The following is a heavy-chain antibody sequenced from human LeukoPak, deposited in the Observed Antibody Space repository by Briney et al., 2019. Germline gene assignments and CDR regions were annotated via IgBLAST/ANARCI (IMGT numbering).Heavy chain of an antibody. Sequence: ASVKVSCKASGGTFSSYAISWVRQAPGQGLEWMGGIIPIFGTANYAQKFQGRVTITADESTSTAYMELGSLRSEDTAVYYCARELYYVSGSRHNWFDPWGQGTLVTVSS. V-gene: IGHV1-69*13. CDR1: GGTFSSYA. CDR2: IIPIFGTA. D-gene: IGHD3-10*01. J-gene: IGHJ5*02. CDR3: ARELYYVSGSRHNWFDP.